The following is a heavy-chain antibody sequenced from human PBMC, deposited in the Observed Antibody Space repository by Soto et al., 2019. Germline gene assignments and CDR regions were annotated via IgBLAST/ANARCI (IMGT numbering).Heavy chain of an antibody. V-gene: IGHV2-5*02. CDR3: AHRVLRTVFGLVTTTAIYFDS. CDR1: GFSLTTSGVG. D-gene: IGHD3-3*01. J-gene: IGHJ4*02. Sequence: QITLNESGPTQVKPRQTLTLTCTFSGFSLTTSGVGVGWIRQSPGKAPEWLALIYWDDDKRYSPSLKSRLTITKDTSKNQVVLTMADLDPEGTATYYCAHRVLRTVFGLVTTTAIYFDSWGQGTPVAVSS. CDR2: IYWDDDK.